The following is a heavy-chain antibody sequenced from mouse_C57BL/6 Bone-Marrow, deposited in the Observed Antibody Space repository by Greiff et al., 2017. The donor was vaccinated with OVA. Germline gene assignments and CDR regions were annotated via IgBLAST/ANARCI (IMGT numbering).Heavy chain of an antibody. V-gene: IGHV1-22*01. CDR2: INPNNGGT. Sequence: EVQLQESGPELVKPGASVKMSCKASGYTFTDYNMHWVKQSHGKSLEWIGYINPNNGGTSYNQKFKGKATLTVNKSSSTAYMELRSLTSEDSEVYYCASPDSSGYHYYAMDYWGQGTSVTVSS. CDR1: GYTFTDYN. J-gene: IGHJ4*01. D-gene: IGHD3-2*02. CDR3: ASPDSSGYHYYAMDY.